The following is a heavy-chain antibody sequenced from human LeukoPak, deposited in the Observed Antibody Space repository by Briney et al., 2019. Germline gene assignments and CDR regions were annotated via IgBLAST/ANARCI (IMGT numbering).Heavy chain of an antibody. CDR3: AALAAAGSPDWYFDL. CDR1: DGSFSSYY. V-gene: IGHV4-34*01. CDR2: INYSGST. Sequence: PSETLSLTCAVYDGSFSSYYWSWILQPPGKALEWLGEINYSGSTTYNPSLKSRVTISVDTSKNQFSLRLSSVTAADSAMYYCAALAAAGSPDWYFDLWGRGTLVTVSS. J-gene: IGHJ2*01. D-gene: IGHD6-13*01.